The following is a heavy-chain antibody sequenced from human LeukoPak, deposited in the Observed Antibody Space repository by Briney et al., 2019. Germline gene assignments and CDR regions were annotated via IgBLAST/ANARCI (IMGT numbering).Heavy chain of an antibody. J-gene: IGHJ4*02. CDR3: ARDALRYCSSTSCYPDY. V-gene: IGHV1-18*01. CDR1: GYTFTSYG. Sequence: ASVKVSCKASGYTFTSYGISWVRQAPGQGLEWMGWISAYNGNTNYAQKLQGRVTTTTDTSTSTAYMELRSLRSDDTAVYYCARDALRYCSSTSCYPDYWGQGTLVTVSS. CDR2: ISAYNGNT. D-gene: IGHD2-2*01.